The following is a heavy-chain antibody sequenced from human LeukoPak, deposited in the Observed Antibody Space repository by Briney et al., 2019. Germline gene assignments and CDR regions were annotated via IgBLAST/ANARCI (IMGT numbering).Heavy chain of an antibody. V-gene: IGHV3-21*01. CDR1: GFIFGSYT. J-gene: IGHJ6*02. CDR2: IGSSSYI. CDR3: ARQIRIFGVVIHYYYGMDV. D-gene: IGHD3-3*01. Sequence: PGGSLRLSCAASGFIFGSYTMNWVRQAPGKGLEWVSPIGSSSYIYYADSVKGRFTVSRDNAKNSLYLQMNSLRAEDTAVYYCARQIRIFGVVIHYYYGMDVWGQGTTVTVSS.